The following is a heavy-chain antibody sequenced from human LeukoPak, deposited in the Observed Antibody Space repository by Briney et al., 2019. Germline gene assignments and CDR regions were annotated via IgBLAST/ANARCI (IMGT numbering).Heavy chain of an antibody. CDR3: ARYYYDSSGYYYYFDY. Sequence: SETLSLTCTVSGGSISSYYWSWIRQPPGKGLEWIGYIYYSGSTNYNPSLKSRVTISVDTSKNQFSLKLSSVTAADTAVYYCARYYYDSSGYYYYFDYWGQGTLVTVSS. CDR1: GGSISSYY. J-gene: IGHJ4*02. CDR2: IYYSGST. D-gene: IGHD3-22*01. V-gene: IGHV4-59*01.